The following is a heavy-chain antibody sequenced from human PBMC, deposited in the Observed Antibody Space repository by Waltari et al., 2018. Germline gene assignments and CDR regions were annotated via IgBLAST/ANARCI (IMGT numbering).Heavy chain of an antibody. V-gene: IGHV1-2*06. D-gene: IGHD5-12*01. Sequence: QVQLVQSGAAVKQPGASVKVSCKASGYTFTGYYMHWARHAPGQGLEWMGRINPNSGGTNYAQKFQGRVTMTRDTSISTAYMELSRLRSDDTAVYYCARVQSGYGFGEADYWGQGTLVTVSS. J-gene: IGHJ4*02. CDR3: ARVQSGYGFGEADY. CDR1: GYTFTGYY. CDR2: INPNSGGT.